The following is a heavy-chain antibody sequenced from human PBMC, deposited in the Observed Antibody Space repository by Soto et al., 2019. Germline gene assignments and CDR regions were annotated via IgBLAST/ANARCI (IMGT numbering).Heavy chain of an antibody. CDR1: GFTFSSYA. D-gene: IGHD3-9*01. Sequence: GGSLRLSCAASGFTFSSYAMSWVRQAPGKGLEWVSAISGSGGSTYYADSVKGRFTISRDNSKNTLYLQMNSLRAEDTAVYYCAKPPIGYYDILTGYSHFDHWGQGTLVTVSS. CDR3: AKPPIGYYDILTGYSHFDH. V-gene: IGHV3-23*01. J-gene: IGHJ4*02. CDR2: ISGSGGST.